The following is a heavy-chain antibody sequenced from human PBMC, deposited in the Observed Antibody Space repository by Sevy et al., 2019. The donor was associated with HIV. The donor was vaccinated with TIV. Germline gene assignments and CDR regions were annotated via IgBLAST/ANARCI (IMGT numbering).Heavy chain of an antibody. J-gene: IGHJ4*02. D-gene: IGHD3-22*01. CDR3: AKEESDAYIGYYYDSSGYYDY. Sequence: GGALRLSCAASGFTFSSYAMSWVRQAPGKGLEWVSAISGSGGSTYYADSVKGRFTICRDNSKNKLYRQMNSLRAGDTAVYYCAKEESDAYIGYYYDSSGYYDYWGQGTLVTVSS. CDR2: ISGSGGST. V-gene: IGHV3-23*01. CDR1: GFTFSSYA.